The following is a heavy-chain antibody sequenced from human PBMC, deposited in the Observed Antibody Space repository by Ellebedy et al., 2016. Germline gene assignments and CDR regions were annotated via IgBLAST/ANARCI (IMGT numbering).Heavy chain of an antibody. D-gene: IGHD4-11*01. J-gene: IGHJ4*02. CDR3: ASTVTTFCY. CDR2: ISWNSGSI. CDR1: GFTFEDYA. V-gene: IGHV3-9*01. Sequence: GGSLRLXCVASGFTFEDYAMHWVRQPPGKGLEWVSGISWNSGSIGYADSVKGRFTISRDNAKNSLYLQMNSLRAEDTAVYYCASTVTTFCYWGQGTLVTVSS.